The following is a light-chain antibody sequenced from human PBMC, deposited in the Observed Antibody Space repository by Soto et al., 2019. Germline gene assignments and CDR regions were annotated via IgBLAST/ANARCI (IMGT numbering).Light chain of an antibody. CDR2: VAS. J-gene: IGKJ3*01. Sequence: EIGLKQSPATLSVSPGDRATRSCMASQSVCSYLAWYQQKPGQAPRLLIFVASSRATGVPARFSGSGSGTEFTLTISSLQAEDVAVYYCQQYENLPCTFGPGTKVDIK. CDR3: QQYENLPCT. CDR1: QSVCSY. V-gene: IGKV3-15*01.